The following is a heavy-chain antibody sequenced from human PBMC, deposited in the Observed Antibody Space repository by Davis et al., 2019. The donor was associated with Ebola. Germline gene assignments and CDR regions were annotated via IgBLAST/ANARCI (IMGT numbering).Heavy chain of an antibody. CDR2: ISGSGGST. CDR1: GFTFSDST. Sequence: GESLKISCAASGFTFSDSTMSWVRQAPGKGLEWVSAISGSGGSTYYADSVKGRFTISRDNSKNTLYLQMNSLRAEDTAVYYCAKYITTSPSRYFDPWGQGTLVTVSS. CDR3: AKYITTSPSRYFDP. D-gene: IGHD3-3*01. J-gene: IGHJ5*02. V-gene: IGHV3-23*01.